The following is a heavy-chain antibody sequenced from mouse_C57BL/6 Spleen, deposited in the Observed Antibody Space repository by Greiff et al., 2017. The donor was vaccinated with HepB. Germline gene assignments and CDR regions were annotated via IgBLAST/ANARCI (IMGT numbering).Heavy chain of an antibody. CDR2: ISSGGDYI. V-gene: IGHV5-9-1*02. D-gene: IGHD2-3*01. CDR3: TRVEDGYFFAY. CDR1: GFTFSSYA. J-gene: IGHJ3*01. Sequence: EVKLQESGEGLVKPGGSLKLSCAASGFTFSSYAMSWVRQTPEKRLEWVAYISSGGDYIYYADTVKGRFTISRDNARNTLYLQMSSLKSEDTAMYYCTRVEDGYFFAYWGQGTLVTVSA.